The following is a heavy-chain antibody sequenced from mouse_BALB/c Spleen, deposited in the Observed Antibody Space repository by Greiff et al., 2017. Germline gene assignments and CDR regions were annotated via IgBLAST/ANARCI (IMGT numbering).Heavy chain of an antibody. CDR2: ISSGSSTI. J-gene: IGHJ3*01. D-gene: IGHD2-10*02. CDR1: GFTFSSFG. Sequence: EVKLVESGGGLVQPGGSRKLSCAASGFTFSSFGMHWVRQAPEKGLEWVAYISSGSSTIYYADTVKGRFTISRDNPKNTLFLQMTSLRSEDTAMYYCARGYGNYDPWFAYWGQGTLVTVSA. CDR3: ARGYGNYDPWFAY. V-gene: IGHV5-17*02.